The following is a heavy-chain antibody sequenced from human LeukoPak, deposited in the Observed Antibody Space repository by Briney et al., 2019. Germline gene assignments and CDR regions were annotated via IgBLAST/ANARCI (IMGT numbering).Heavy chain of an antibody. D-gene: IGHD3-3*01. J-gene: IGHJ6*02. CDR1: GFTFTTYW. CDR3: ANDSTVSGSYYGMDI. CDR2: INSDGSSA. Sequence: PRGSLRLSCAASGFTFTTYWIHWVRQAPGKGLVWVSPINSDGSSATYADSVKGRFTISRDNSRSTLYLQMNGLRAEDTAVYYCANDSTVSGSYYGMDIWGQGTTVTVSS. V-gene: IGHV3-74*01.